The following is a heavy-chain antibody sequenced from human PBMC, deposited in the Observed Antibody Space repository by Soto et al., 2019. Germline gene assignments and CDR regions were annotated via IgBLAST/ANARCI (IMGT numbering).Heavy chain of an antibody. D-gene: IGHD2-2*02. Sequence: GXSVKVSCKSSGGTFSSYAIRLVRQAPGQGLECMGGIIPIFGTANYAQKFQGRVTITSDESTSTAYMELSNLRSEDTAVYYCASPRDCSSTRCYKGEYYYYGMDVWGQGTTVTVSS. CDR1: GGTFSSYA. CDR3: ASPRDCSSTRCYKGEYYYYGMDV. J-gene: IGHJ6*02. CDR2: IIPIFGTA. V-gene: IGHV1-69*13.